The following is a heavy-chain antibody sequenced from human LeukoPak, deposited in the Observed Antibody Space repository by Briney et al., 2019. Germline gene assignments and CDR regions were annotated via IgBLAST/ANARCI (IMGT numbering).Heavy chain of an antibody. D-gene: IGHD1-26*01. CDR2: IRSKANNYAT. Sequence: GGSLTLSCAASGFIFSGSTMHWVRQASGKGPEWVGRIRSKANNYATAYDASVKGRFIISRDDSKNTAYLQMNALKTDDTAVYYCTRRGSAGPFDIWGQGTMVTVSS. V-gene: IGHV3-73*01. CDR1: GFIFSGST. CDR3: TRRGSAGPFDI. J-gene: IGHJ3*02.